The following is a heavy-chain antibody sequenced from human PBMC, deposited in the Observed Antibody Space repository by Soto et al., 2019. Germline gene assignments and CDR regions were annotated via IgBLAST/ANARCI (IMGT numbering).Heavy chain of an antibody. CDR2: IKQDGGEK. CDR3: ARESLRSPGIAAN. Sequence: EVQLVESGGGLVQPGGSLRLSCAASGFTFSSYWMSWVRQAPGKGLEWVANIKQDGGEKYCVDSVKGRFTISRDNAKNSLYLQMNSLRAEDTAVYYCARESLRSPGIAANWGQGTLVTVSS. J-gene: IGHJ4*02. V-gene: IGHV3-7*03. CDR1: GFTFSSYW. D-gene: IGHD6-13*01.